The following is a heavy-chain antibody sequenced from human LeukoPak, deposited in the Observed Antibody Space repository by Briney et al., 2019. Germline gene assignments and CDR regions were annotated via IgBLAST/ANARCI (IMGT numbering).Heavy chain of an antibody. Sequence: SETLSLTCTVSGGSVMSYYWSWIRQPPGKRLEWLGYIYSNGSTNFHPSLKSRLTISVDTSKNQFSLKLTSVTAADTAVYYCARSGGGHTATILGYFFDYWGQGALVTVSS. D-gene: IGHD5-18*01. CDR1: GGSVMSYY. J-gene: IGHJ4*02. CDR3: ARSGGGHTATILGYFFDY. CDR2: IYSNGST. V-gene: IGHV4-59*02.